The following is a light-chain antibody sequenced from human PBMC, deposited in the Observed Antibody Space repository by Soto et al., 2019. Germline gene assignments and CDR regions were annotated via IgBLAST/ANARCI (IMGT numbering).Light chain of an antibody. CDR3: QTWGTGIHVV. V-gene: IGLV4-69*01. Sequence: QLVLTQSPSASASLGASVKLTCTLSSGHSSYVIAWHQQQPEKGPRYLMNLNSDGSHSKGDAIPDRFSGSSSGAERYLTISSLKSEDEADYYCQTWGTGIHVVFGGGTKLTVL. CDR1: SGHSSYV. CDR2: LNSDGSH. J-gene: IGLJ2*01.